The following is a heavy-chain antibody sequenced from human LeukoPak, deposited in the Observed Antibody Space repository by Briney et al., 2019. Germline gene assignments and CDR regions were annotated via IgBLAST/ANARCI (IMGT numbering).Heavy chain of an antibody. Sequence: GGSLRLSCAASGFTFSTYGMHWVRQAPGKGLEWVAYIQYDRSNQQYAGSVKGRFSISRDNSKNTLYLQMNSLRAKDTAVYYCARVSRTVTRERGHYFDYWGQGTLVTVSS. CDR1: GFTFSTYG. V-gene: IGHV3-30*02. CDR2: IQYDRSNQ. D-gene: IGHD4-17*01. CDR3: ARVSRTVTRERGHYFDY. J-gene: IGHJ4*02.